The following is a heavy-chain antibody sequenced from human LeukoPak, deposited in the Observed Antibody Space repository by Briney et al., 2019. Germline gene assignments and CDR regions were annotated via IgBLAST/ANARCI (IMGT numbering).Heavy chain of an antibody. D-gene: IGHD3-22*01. V-gene: IGHV4-59*01. CDR2: IYYSGST. CDR3: ARVAWYYYDGGGYSNWFDP. CDR1: GGSISSYY. Sequence: SETLSLTCTVSGGSISSYYWSWIRQPPGKGLEWIGYIYYSGSTNYNPSLKSRVTISVDTWKNQFSLKLTSVTAAATAVYYCARVAWYYYDGGGYSNWFDPWVPGTLVTVSS. J-gene: IGHJ5*02.